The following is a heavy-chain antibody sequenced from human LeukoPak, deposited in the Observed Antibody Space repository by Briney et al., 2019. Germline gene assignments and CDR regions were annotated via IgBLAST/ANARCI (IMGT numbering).Heavy chain of an antibody. Sequence: PSETLSLTCTVSGGSISSSSYYWGWIRQPPGKGLEWIGSIYYSGSTYYNPSLKSRVTISVDTSKNQFSLKLSSMTAADTAVYYCARDRAAALLQDWFDPWGQGTLVTVSS. J-gene: IGHJ5*02. CDR2: IYYSGST. V-gene: IGHV4-39*07. CDR1: GGSISSSSYY. D-gene: IGHD6-13*01. CDR3: ARDRAAALLQDWFDP.